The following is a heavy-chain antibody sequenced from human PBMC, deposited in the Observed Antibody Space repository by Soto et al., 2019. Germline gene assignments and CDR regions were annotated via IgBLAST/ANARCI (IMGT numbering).Heavy chain of an antibody. V-gene: IGHV3-48*03. CDR2: ISSSASII. Sequence: PGGSLRLSCAASGFTFSSFEMNWVRQAPGKGLEWVSYISSSASIIYYADSVKGRFTISRDNAKNSLYLQMNSLRAEDTAVYYCVRQLGGSAGYWGQGTLVTVS. CDR3: VRQLGGSAGY. J-gene: IGHJ4*02. D-gene: IGHD3-3*01. CDR1: GFTFSSFE.